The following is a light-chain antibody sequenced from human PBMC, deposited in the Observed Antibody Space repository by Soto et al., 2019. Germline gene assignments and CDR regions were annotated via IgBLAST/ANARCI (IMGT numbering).Light chain of an antibody. CDR1: QSVGSN. Sequence: EIVMTQSPGTLSALPGHSATLPCRASQSVGSNIAWYQQRPGQAPRLLIYAASTRAAGVPIRFSGSGSGTEFTLTITSLQSDDFAVYYCQQYNQWSPITFGQGTRLENK. CDR3: QQYNQWSPIT. J-gene: IGKJ5*01. CDR2: AAS. V-gene: IGKV3-15*01.